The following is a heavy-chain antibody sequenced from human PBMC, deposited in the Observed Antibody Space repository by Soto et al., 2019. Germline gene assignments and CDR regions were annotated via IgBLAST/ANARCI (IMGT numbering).Heavy chain of an antibody. CDR2: IKQDGSEK. D-gene: IGHD3-22*01. CDR3: ARGVFYYYGSSGYSPDY. J-gene: IGHJ4*02. CDR1: GFTFSRYW. Sequence: EVQLVESGGGLVQPGGSLRLSCAASGFTFSRYWMSWVRQAPRKGLEWVANIKQDGSEKYYVDSVKGRFTISRDNAKNSVYLQMNSLRAEDTAVYYCARGVFYYYGSSGYSPDYWGQGTLVTVSS. V-gene: IGHV3-7*03.